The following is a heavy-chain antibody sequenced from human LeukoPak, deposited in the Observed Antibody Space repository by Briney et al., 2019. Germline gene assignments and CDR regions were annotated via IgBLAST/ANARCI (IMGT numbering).Heavy chain of an antibody. CDR3: AKDQTIAGVNFFVF. D-gene: IGHD1-26*01. Sequence: GGSLRLSCAASGITFSSFAMSWVRQLPGKGLEWASGITSSGGGTYYAESVKGRFTISRDNSKNTVYMQMNSLRVEDTAIYYCAKDQTIAGVNFFVFWGQGTLVTVSS. CDR1: GITFSSFA. V-gene: IGHV3-23*01. J-gene: IGHJ4*02. CDR2: ITSSGGGT.